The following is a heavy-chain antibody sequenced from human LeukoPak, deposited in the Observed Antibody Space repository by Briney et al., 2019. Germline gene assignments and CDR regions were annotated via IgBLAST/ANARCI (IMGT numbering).Heavy chain of an antibody. CDR3: AREFSASKFDSGPYVGEVIYYIDS. D-gene: IGHD6-25*01. V-gene: IGHV4-30-4*01. Sequence: SQTLSLTCTVSGGSISSGDYYWSWIRQPPGKGLEWIGYIYYSGSTYYNPSLKSRVTISVDTSKNQFSLRLTSVTTADTAVYYCAREFSASKFDSGPYVGEVIYYIDSWGQGTLVTVSS. CDR2: IYYSGST. CDR1: GGSISSGDYY. J-gene: IGHJ4*02.